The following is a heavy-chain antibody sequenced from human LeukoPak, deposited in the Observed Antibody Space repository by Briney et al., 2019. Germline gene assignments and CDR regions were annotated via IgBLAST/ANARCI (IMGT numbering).Heavy chain of an antibody. CDR1: GFTFSHAW. D-gene: IGHD3-22*01. Sequence: PGGSLRLSCAASGFTFSHAWMSWVRQAPGKGLEWVANIKQDGSEKYYVDSVKGRFTISRDNAKNSLYLQMNSLRAEDTAVYYCARDLYYYDSSGYYSNDYWGQGTLVTVSS. CDR2: IKQDGSEK. V-gene: IGHV3-7*01. J-gene: IGHJ4*02. CDR3: ARDLYYYDSSGYYSNDY.